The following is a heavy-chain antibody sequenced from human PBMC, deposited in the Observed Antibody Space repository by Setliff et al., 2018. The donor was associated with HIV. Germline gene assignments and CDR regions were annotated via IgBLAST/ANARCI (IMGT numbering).Heavy chain of an antibody. D-gene: IGHD3-22*01. J-gene: IGHJ4*02. Sequence: ASVKVSCKASGYTFTGYYMHWVRQAPGQGLEWMGRINPNSGGTNYAQKFQGRVTMTRDTSISTAYMELSRLRSDDTAVYYCAREGELHYYDSSGYPPFDYWGQGTLVTVSS. CDR3: AREGELHYYDSSGYPPFDY. V-gene: IGHV1-2*06. CDR2: INPNSGGT. CDR1: GYTFTGYY.